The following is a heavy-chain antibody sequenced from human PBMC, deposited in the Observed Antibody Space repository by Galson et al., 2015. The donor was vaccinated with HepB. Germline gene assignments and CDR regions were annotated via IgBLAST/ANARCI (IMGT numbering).Heavy chain of an antibody. D-gene: IGHD2-15*01. J-gene: IGHJ4*02. CDR2: ISASGGRT. CDR3: AKDGGDCSDGECYYFDC. V-gene: IGHV3-23*01. Sequence: SLRLSCAASGFTFINYAMSWVRQAPGRGLEWVSGISASGGRTYYADSVKGRFTISRDNSKNKLYLEMNSLRVEDTAEYYCAKDGGDCSDGECYYFDCWGQGTLVIVSS. CDR1: GFTFINYA.